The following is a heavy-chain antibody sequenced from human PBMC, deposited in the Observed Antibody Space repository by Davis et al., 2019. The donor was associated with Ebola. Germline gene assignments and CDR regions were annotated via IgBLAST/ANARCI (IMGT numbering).Heavy chain of an antibody. J-gene: IGHJ4*02. CDR1: GFTFSESW. D-gene: IGHD4-11*01. CDR3: ARDNYWKLDY. Sequence: GESLKISCAASGFTFSESWMAWVRQAQGKGLEWLANMLHDGSEKYSAGPVKGRFTISRDNARNSFYLQMNSLRVEDTAVYYCARDNYWKLDYWGQGILVTVSS. V-gene: IGHV3-7*01. CDR2: MLHDGSEK.